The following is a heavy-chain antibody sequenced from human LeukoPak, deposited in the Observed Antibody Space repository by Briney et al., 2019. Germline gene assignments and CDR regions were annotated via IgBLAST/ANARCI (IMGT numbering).Heavy chain of an antibody. CDR3: ARDGIVGVTCFDY. J-gene: IGHJ4*02. Sequence: GGSLRLSCAASGFIFTSYSMNWVRQAPGKGLEWVANIKQDGSEKYYVDSVEGRFTISRDNAKNSLYLQMNSLRAEDTAVYYCARDGIVGVTCFDYWGQGTLVTVSS. CDR1: GFIFTSYS. CDR2: IKQDGSEK. D-gene: IGHD1-26*01. V-gene: IGHV3-7*01.